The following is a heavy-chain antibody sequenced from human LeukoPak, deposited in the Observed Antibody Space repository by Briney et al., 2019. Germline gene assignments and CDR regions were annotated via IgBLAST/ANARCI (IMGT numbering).Heavy chain of an antibody. V-gene: IGHV1-2*02. J-gene: IGHJ6*02. CDR2: INPNSGGT. CDR3: ARVDHSPLGYDFWSGYTNYYGMDV. Sequence: ASVKVSCKASGYTFTGYYMHWVRQAPGQGLEWMGWINPNSGGTNYAQKFQGRVTMTRDTSISTAYMELSRLRSDDTAVYYCARVDHSPLGYDFWSGYTNYYGMDVWGQGTTVTVSS. CDR1: GYTFTGYY. D-gene: IGHD3-3*01.